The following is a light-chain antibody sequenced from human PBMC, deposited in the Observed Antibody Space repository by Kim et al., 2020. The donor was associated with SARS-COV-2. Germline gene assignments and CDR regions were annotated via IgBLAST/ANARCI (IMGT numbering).Light chain of an antibody. V-gene: IGKV3-15*01. CDR1: QSVRSN. J-gene: IGKJ4*01. Sequence: EIVMTQSPATLSVSPGERATLSCRASQSVRSNLAWYQQIPGQAPRLLIYGASTRATGIPARFSGSGSGTEFTLTISSLQSEDFAVYYCQQYNDWPPLTFGGGTKADIK. CDR3: QQYNDWPPLT. CDR2: GAS.